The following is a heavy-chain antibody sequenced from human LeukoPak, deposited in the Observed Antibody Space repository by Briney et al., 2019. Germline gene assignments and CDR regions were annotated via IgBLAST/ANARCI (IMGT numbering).Heavy chain of an antibody. Sequence: GASVKVSCKASGGTFSSYAISWVRQAPGQGLEWMGGIIPIFGTANYAQKFQGRVTITADESTSTAYMELSSLRSEDTAVYYCARDPAYGGGGDYWGQGTLVTVSS. CDR3: ARDPAYGGGGDY. J-gene: IGHJ4*02. CDR1: GGTFSSYA. V-gene: IGHV1-69*13. CDR2: IIPIFGTA. D-gene: IGHD1-26*01.